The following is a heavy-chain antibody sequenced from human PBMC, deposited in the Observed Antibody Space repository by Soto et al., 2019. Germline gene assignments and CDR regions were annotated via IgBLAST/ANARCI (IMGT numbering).Heavy chain of an antibody. D-gene: IGHD6-13*01. CDR2: INWNSGSI. V-gene: IGHV3-9*01. Sequence: GGTLRLSCAASGFTFDDYAMHWVRQVPGKGLEWVSGINWNSGSIGYADSVKGRFAISRDNAKNSLHLQMNSLRAEDTAFYYCVKDESINWYSGHFRHWGQGTLVTV. CDR1: GFTFDDYA. J-gene: IGHJ1*01. CDR3: VKDESINWYSGHFRH.